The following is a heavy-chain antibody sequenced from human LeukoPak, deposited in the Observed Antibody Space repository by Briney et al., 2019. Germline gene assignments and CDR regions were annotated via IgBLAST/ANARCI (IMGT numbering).Heavy chain of an antibody. CDR3: ARGYSADY. D-gene: IGHD6-13*01. CDR1: GFTFSSYE. Sequence: PGGSLRLSCAASGFTFSSYEMNWVRQAPGKGLEWVSDISSSGSSIYYAASMKGRFTISRDNAKNSLYLQMNSLRAEDTAVYYCARGYSADYWGQGTLVTVSS. V-gene: IGHV3-48*03. J-gene: IGHJ4*02. CDR2: ISSSGSSI.